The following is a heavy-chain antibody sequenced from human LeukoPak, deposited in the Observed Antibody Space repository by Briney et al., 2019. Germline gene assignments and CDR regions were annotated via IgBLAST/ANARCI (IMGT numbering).Heavy chain of an antibody. J-gene: IGHJ4*02. CDR2: IYYSGST. CDR1: GGSIMVAAYS. D-gene: IGHD6-13*01. V-gene: IGHV4-30-2*03. CDR3: ASLGQLGY. Sequence: AETASLTCTVSGGSIMVAAYSWSRIRQPPGKGLEWIGSIYYSGSTYYNPSLKSRVTISVDKSKNQFSLKLSSVTAADTAVYYCASLGQLGYCGQRNLVTVSS.